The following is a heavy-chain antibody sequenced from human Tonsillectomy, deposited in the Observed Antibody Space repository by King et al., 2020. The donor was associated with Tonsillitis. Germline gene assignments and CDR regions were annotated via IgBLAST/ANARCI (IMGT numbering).Heavy chain of an antibody. V-gene: IGHV4-39*01. CDR3: ARRGSGYGGYFDY. CDR1: GGSISSSSYY. CDR2: IYYSGST. Sequence: QLQESGPGLVKPSETLSLTCTVSGGSISSSSYYWGWIRQPPGKGLEWIGSIYYSGSTYYNPSLKSRVTISLDTSKNQFSLKLSSVTAADTAVYFCARRGSGYGGYFDYWGQGTLVTVSS. J-gene: IGHJ4*02. D-gene: IGHD5-12*01.